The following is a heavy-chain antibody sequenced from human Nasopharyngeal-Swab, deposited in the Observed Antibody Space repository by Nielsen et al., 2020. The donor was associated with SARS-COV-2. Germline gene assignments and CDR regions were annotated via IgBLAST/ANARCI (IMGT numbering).Heavy chain of an antibody. V-gene: IGHV4-34*01. CDR1: GGSFSGYY. J-gene: IGHJ6*02. D-gene: IGHD3-10*01. CDR2: INHSGST. CDR3: ARLGITMVRGVSGMDV. Sequence: GSLRLSCAVYGGSFSGYYWSWIRQPPGKGLEWIGEINHSGSTNYNPSLKSRVTISVDTSKNQFSLKLSSVTAADTAVYYCARLGITMVRGVSGMDVWGQGITVTVSS.